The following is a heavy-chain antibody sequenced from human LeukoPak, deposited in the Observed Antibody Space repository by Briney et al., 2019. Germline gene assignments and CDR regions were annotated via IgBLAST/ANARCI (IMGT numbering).Heavy chain of an antibody. CDR3: AKEGISSSWLDY. V-gene: IGHV3-9*01. Sequence: GRSLRLTCAASGFTFDDYAMHWVRQAPGKGLEWVSGISWNSGSIGYADSVKGRFTISRDNAKNSLYLQMNSLRAEDTALYYCAKEGISSSWLDYWGQGTLVTVSS. J-gene: IGHJ4*02. CDR2: ISWNSGSI. CDR1: GFTFDDYA. D-gene: IGHD6-13*01.